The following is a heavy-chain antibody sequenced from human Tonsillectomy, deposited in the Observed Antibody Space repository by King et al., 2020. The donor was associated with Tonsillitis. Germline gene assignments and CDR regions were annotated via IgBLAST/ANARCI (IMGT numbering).Heavy chain of an antibody. CDR3: VKKEVGPSGWFDP. Sequence: VQLVESGGALVQPGGSLRLSCAASGVTFTTYAMSWVRQAPGKGPEWVSSISGNAGNTYNADSVKGRFTISRDKSKNMLYLQINSLRAEDTALYYCVKKEVGPSGWFDPWGQGTLVTVSS. V-gene: IGHV3-23*04. D-gene: IGHD3-10*01. CDR1: GVTFTTYA. CDR2: ISGNAGNT. J-gene: IGHJ5*02.